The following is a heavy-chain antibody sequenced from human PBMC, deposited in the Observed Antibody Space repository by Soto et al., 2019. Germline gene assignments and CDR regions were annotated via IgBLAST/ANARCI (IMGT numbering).Heavy chain of an antibody. J-gene: IGHJ2*01. CDR1: GFTFSSYA. D-gene: IGHD6-6*01. CDR2: ISGSGGST. Sequence: EVQLLESGGGLVQPGGSLRLSCAASGFTFSSYAMSWVRQAPGKGLEWVSGISGSGGSTYYADSVKGRVTISRDISKNTLDSTKKSLRAEGTAVVHWAEEGETYSRSAYFDLWGRGPLVTVS. CDR3: AEEGETYSRSAYFDL. V-gene: IGHV3-23*01.